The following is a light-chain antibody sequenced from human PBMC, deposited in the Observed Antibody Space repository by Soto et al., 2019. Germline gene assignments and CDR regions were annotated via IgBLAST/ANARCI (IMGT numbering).Light chain of an antibody. CDR3: QQYGSSPST. V-gene: IGKV4-1*01. J-gene: IGKJ5*01. CDR2: WAS. Sequence: DIVMAQSPDSLAVSLGERADIHCMCSRGVLYSSNNRNYLAWYQQKPGQPPKLXIYWASTRETGVPDRFSGSGSGTDFTLTINRLEPEDFAVYYCQQYGSSPSTFGQGTRLEIK. CDR1: RGVLYSSNNRNY.